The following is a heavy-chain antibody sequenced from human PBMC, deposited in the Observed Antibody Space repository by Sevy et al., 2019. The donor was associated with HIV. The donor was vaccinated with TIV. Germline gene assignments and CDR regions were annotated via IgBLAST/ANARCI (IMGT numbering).Heavy chain of an antibody. Sequence: GGYLRLSCAASGFPFSSYAMSWVRQAPGRGLECVSTLIGGGRRTYYADSVTGRFIISRDNSRNTLYLQMNSLRAEDTAIYYCAKRRVQSGLSGGGANYGMDVCGRGTTVTVSS. CDR2: LIGGGRRT. CDR1: GFPFSSYA. V-gene: IGHV3-23*01. D-gene: IGHD2-8*02. CDR3: AKRRVQSGLSGGGANYGMDV. J-gene: IGHJ6*02.